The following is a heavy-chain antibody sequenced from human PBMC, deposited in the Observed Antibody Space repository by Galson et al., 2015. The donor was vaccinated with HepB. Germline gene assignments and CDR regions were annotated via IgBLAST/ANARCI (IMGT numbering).Heavy chain of an antibody. CDR3: ARVTQYYYYYMDV. J-gene: IGHJ6*03. CDR2: INAGNGNT. CDR1: GYTFTSYA. Sequence: SVKVSCKASGYTFTSYAMHWVRQAPGQRLEWMGWINAGNGNTKYSQKLQGRVTITRDTSASTAYMELSSLRSEDTAVYYCARVTQYYYYYMDVWGKGTTVTVSS. V-gene: IGHV1-3*01. D-gene: IGHD1-14*01.